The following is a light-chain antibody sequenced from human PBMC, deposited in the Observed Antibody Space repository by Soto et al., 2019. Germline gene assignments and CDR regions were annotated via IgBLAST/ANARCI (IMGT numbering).Light chain of an antibody. CDR3: QQAYTVPLT. V-gene: IGKV1-39*01. CDR1: QNIYFF. CDR2: HAS. Sequence: DIQMTQSPSSLSASVGDSVTITCQASQNIYFFLNWYQQRPGKAPNLLMYHASTLQSGVPSRFSGSGSGTDFTLTISSLQPEDSATYYCQQAYTVPLTFGQGTKVEVK. J-gene: IGKJ1*01.